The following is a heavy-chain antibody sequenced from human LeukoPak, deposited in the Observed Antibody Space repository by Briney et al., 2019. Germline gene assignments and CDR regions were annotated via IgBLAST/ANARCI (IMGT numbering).Heavy chain of an antibody. CDR1: GFTFSNAW. V-gene: IGHV3-15*01. Sequence: PGGSLRLSCAASGFTFSNAWMSWVRQAPGKGLEWVGRIKSETDGGTTDYAAPVKGRFTISRDDSKNTLYLQMNSLKTEDTAAYYCTTGDPMVRGVLDYWGQGTLVTVSS. D-gene: IGHD3-10*01. CDR3: TTGDPMVRGVLDY. J-gene: IGHJ4*02. CDR2: IKSETDGGTT.